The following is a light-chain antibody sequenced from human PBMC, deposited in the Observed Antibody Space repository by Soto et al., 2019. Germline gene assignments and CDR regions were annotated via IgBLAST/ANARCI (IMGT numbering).Light chain of an antibody. Sequence: EIVLTQSPATLSLSPGERATLSCRASQSVDSYLAWYQQRPGQAPRLLIYDVSNRATGIPARFRGSGSGTDFTLTIISLQPEDFAVYYCQQRSNWPPWTFGQGTKVQIK. V-gene: IGKV3-11*01. CDR2: DVS. CDR1: QSVDSY. CDR3: QQRSNWPPWT. J-gene: IGKJ1*01.